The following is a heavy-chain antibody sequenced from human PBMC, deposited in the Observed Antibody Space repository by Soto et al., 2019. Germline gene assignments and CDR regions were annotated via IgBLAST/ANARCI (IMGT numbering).Heavy chain of an antibody. Sequence: AASVKVSCKASGGTFSSYAISWVRQAPGQGLEWMGGIIPIFGTANYAQKFQGRVTITADESTSTAYMELSSLRSEDTAVYYCATREMEQLVTVDAFDIWGQGTMVTVS. CDR3: ATREMEQLVTVDAFDI. V-gene: IGHV1-69*13. CDR1: GGTFSSYA. J-gene: IGHJ3*02. D-gene: IGHD6-13*01. CDR2: IIPIFGTA.